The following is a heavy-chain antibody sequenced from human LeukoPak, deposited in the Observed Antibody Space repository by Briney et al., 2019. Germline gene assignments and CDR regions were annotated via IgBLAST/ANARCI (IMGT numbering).Heavy chain of an antibody. CDR1: EFTVSRNY. Sequence: GGSLRLSRTASEFTVSRNYMLWVRQAPAKGLEWVSLIFSNGDTHYADSVKGRFTISRDTSKNTVSLQMNSLRVEDTAMYYCTRDQMNYWGQGTLVTVSS. CDR3: TRDQMNY. V-gene: IGHV3-53*01. J-gene: IGHJ4*02. CDR2: IFSNGDT. D-gene: IGHD5-24*01.